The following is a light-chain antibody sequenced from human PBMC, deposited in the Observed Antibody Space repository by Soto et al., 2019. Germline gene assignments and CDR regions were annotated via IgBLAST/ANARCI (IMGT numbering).Light chain of an antibody. V-gene: IGLV1-47*01. Sequence: QSALTQPPSASGTPGQRVTISCSGSSSNIGSNYVFWYQQLPGTAPKVLMYRNSQRPSGVPDRFSGSKSGTSASLAISGLRSEDEADYYCASWDDSLSGFVVFGGGTKLTV. CDR2: RNS. CDR1: SSNIGSNY. J-gene: IGLJ2*01. CDR3: ASWDDSLSGFVV.